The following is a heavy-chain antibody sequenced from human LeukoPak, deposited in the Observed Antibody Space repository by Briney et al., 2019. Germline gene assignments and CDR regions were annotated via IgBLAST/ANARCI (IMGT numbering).Heavy chain of an antibody. CDR3: AKVGDNWDFDY. V-gene: IGHV3-30*18. D-gene: IGHD1-1*01. J-gene: IGHJ4*02. Sequence: GGSLRLSCAVSGFTFSSYAMHWVRQAPGKGLEWVALISYDGSNKYYADSVKGRFTISRDNSKNTLYLQMNSLSGEHPAVYYCAKVGDNWDFDYWGQGTLVTVSS. CDR2: ISYDGSNK. CDR1: GFTFSSYA.